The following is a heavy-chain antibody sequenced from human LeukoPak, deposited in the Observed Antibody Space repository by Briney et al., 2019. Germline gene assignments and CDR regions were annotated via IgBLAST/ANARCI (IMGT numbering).Heavy chain of an antibody. V-gene: IGHV1-69*01. Sequence: KLQGRVTITADESTSTAYMELSSLRSEDTAVYYCATRRPDYYGSGSSWDYFDYWGQGTLVTVSS. CDR3: ATRRPDYYGSGSSWDYFDY. D-gene: IGHD3-10*01. J-gene: IGHJ4*02.